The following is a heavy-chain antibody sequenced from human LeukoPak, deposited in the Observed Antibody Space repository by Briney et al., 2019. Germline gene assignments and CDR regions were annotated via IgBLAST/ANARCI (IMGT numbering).Heavy chain of an antibody. CDR3: ARDRTLDCSSTSCYESRFDP. CDR2: ISAYNGNT. J-gene: IGHJ5*02. V-gene: IGHV1-18*01. Sequence: ASVKVSCKASGYTFTSYGISWVRQAPGQGLEWMGWISAYNGNTNYAQKLQGRVTMTTDTSTSTAYMELRSLRSDDTAVYYCARDRTLDCSSTSCYESRFDPWGQGTLVTVSS. CDR1: GYTFTSYG. D-gene: IGHD2-2*01.